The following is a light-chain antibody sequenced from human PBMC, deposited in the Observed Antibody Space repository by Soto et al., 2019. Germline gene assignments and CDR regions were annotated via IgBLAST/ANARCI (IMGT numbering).Light chain of an antibody. CDR2: DAS. CDR1: QSVSSY. Sequence: ELVLTQSPATLSLSPGERATLSCRASQSVSSYLAWYQQKPGQAPRLLIYDASNRATGIPARFSGRVSGTDFTLTISPPDREDSAVFYCQQRSNSITFGPGTRLEIK. J-gene: IGKJ5*01. CDR3: QQRSNSIT. V-gene: IGKV3-11*01.